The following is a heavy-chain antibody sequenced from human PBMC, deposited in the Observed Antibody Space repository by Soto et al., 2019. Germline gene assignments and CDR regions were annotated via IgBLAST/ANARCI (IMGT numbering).Heavy chain of an antibody. D-gene: IGHD2-2*01. V-gene: IGHV4-4*02. J-gene: IGHJ6*02. CDR1: GDSINNTYW. CDR2: IYQTGGR. CDR3: ARAVYCTTANCWDDFHYYNIDV. Sequence: QVQLQQSGPGLVKPSGTLSLTCFVSGDSINNTYWWSWVRQAPEKGLEWIGEIYQTGGRSYMPSLRGRITLSVDTSKNQFSLKLTSVTAADTAVYYCARAVYCTTANCWDDFHYYNIDVCGQGTAVTVSS.